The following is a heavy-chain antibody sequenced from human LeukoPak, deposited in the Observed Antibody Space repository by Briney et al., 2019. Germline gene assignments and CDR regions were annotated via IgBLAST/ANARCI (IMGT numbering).Heavy chain of an antibody. J-gene: IGHJ3*02. V-gene: IGHV4-30-2*01. CDR3: ARDYEQGWSGFGAFDI. CDR1: GGSISSGGYY. CDR2: IYHSGST. Sequence: PSQTLSLTCTVSGGSISSGGYYWSWIRQPPGKGLEWIGYIYHSGSTYYNPSLKSRVTISVDRSKNQFSLKLSSVTAADTAVYYCARDYEQGWSGFGAFDIWGQGTMVTVSS. D-gene: IGHD3-3*01.